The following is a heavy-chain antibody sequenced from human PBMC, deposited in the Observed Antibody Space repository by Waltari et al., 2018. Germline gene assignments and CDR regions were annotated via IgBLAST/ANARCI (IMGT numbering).Heavy chain of an antibody. V-gene: IGHV1-69*01. CDR2: IIPIFGTA. CDR3: AREEGYCSGGSCYRWFDP. Sequence: QVQLVESGAEVKKPGSSVKVSCKASGGTFSRYDISWVRQAPGHGLELMGGIIPIFGTANDAQKFQCRVTITTDESTSTGYMELSSLRSEDTAVYYCAREEGYCSGGSCYRWFDPWGQGTLVTVSS. D-gene: IGHD2-15*01. J-gene: IGHJ5*02. CDR1: GGTFSRYD.